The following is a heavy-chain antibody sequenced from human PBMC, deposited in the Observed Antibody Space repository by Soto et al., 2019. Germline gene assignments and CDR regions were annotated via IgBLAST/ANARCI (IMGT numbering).Heavy chain of an antibody. V-gene: IGHV1-69*02. CDR1: GGTFSSYT. CDR3: ARDLTGTPFGP. Sequence: SVKVSCKASGGTFSSYTISWLRQAPGQGLEWMGRIIPILGIANYAQKFQGRVTITADKSTSTAYMELSSLRSEDTAVYYCARDLTGTPFGPWGQGTLVTVSS. CDR2: IIPILGIA. D-gene: IGHD1-7*01. J-gene: IGHJ5*02.